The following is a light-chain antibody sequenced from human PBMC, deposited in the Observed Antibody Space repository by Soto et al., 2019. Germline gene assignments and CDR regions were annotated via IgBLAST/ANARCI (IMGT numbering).Light chain of an antibody. CDR3: QQYGSAPST. CDR1: QSVGSNY. V-gene: IGKV3-20*01. Sequence: EIVLTQSPGTLSLSPGARATLSCRASQSVGSNYLAWYQQKPGQAPRLLIYGASNRATGIPDTFSGSGSGTDFTLTISRLEPEDFAVYYCQQYGSAPSTFGGGTKVEIK. CDR2: GAS. J-gene: IGKJ4*01.